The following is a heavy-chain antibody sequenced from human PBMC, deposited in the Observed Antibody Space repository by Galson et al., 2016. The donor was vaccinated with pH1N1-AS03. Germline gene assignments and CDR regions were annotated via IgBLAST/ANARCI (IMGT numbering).Heavy chain of an antibody. V-gene: IGHV1-69*04. CDR1: GGTFSNYA. CDR2: IIPMFTIT. J-gene: IGHJ5*02. Sequence: SVKVSCKASGGTFSNYAISWVRQAPGQGLEWMGRIIPMFTITNYAEIFQGRVMITADKSRSIAYMELNSLRSDDTAVYYCATGLYCTSTSCSYRGWFDPWGQGTLVTVSS. CDR3: ATGLYCTSTSCSYRGWFDP. D-gene: IGHD2-2*01.